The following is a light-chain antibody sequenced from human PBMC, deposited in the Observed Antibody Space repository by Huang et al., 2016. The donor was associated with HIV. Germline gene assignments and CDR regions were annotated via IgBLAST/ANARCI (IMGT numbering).Light chain of an antibody. CDR1: QSVSSN. J-gene: IGKJ4*01. CDR3: QQYNNWPPLT. Sequence: EVGMTQSPATLSVSPGERATLSCRASQSVSSNLAWYQHKPGQAPRLLIYGASTRATGVPDRISGSGSGTEFTLTISSLQSEDYAVYYCQQYNNWPPLTFGGGTKVEIK. V-gene: IGKV3-15*01. CDR2: GAS.